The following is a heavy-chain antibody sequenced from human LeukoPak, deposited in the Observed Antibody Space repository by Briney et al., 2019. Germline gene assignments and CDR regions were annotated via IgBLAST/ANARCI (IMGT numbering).Heavy chain of an antibody. CDR2: IYYRGST. D-gene: IGHD2-8*01. CDR1: GGSISSSSYY. V-gene: IGHV4-39*07. Sequence: SETLSLTCTVSGGSISSSSYYWGWILQPPGKGLEGIGRIYYRGSTYYNPSLKSRVTISVDTSKNQFSLNLSSVTAAATAVYYCAQRGGGYCTNGVCYDPRYYYMDVWGKATTVTVSS. CDR3: AQRGGGYCTNGVCYDPRYYYMDV. J-gene: IGHJ6*03.